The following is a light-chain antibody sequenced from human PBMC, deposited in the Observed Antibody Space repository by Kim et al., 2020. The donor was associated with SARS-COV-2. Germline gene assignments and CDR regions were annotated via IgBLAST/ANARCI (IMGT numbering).Light chain of an antibody. J-gene: IGLJ2*01. CDR2: EVS. Sequence: GQSITISCTGTSSDVGSYNLVSWYQQHPGKAPKLMIYEVSKRPSGVSNRFSGSKSGNTASLTISGLQAEDEADYYCCSYAGSSTVVFGGGTKVTVL. CDR3: CSYAGSSTVV. CDR1: SSDVGSYNL. V-gene: IGLV2-23*02.